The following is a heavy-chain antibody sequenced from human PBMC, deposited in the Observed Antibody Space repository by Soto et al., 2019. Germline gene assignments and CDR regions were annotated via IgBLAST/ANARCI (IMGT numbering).Heavy chain of an antibody. CDR2: IWYDGSNK. D-gene: IGHD2-2*01. V-gene: IGHV3-33*01. Sequence: GGSLRLSCAASGFTFSSYGMHWVRQAPGKGLEWVAVIWYDGSNKYYADSVKGRFTISRDNSKNTLYLQMNSLRAEDTAVYYCARGIRVTAGFFVRYYGMDVWGQGTTVTVSS. CDR3: ARGIRVTAGFFVRYYGMDV. J-gene: IGHJ6*02. CDR1: GFTFSSYG.